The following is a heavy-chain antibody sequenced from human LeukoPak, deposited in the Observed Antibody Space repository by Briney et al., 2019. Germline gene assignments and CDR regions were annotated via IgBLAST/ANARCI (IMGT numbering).Heavy chain of an antibody. CDR2: ISWNSGSI. Sequence: PGGSLRLSCAASGFTFDDHGMHWVRQAPGKGLEWVSGISWNSGSIGYADSVKGRFTISRDNAKDSLYLQMNSLRVEDMGLYYCTRASGYSSGAVDYWGPGTLVTVSS. V-gene: IGHV3-9*03. CDR3: TRASGYSSGAVDY. J-gene: IGHJ4*02. CDR1: GFTFDDHG. D-gene: IGHD5-18*01.